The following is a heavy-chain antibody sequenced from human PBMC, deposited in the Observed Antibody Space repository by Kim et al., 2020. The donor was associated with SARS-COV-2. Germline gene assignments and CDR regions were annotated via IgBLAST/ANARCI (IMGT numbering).Heavy chain of an antibody. CDR3: ARDIPGDSFDI. D-gene: IGHD2-21*01. J-gene: IGHJ3*02. CDR1: GYTFTSYG. V-gene: IGHV7-4-1*02. Sequence: ASVKVSCKAFGYTFTSYGMNWVRQAPGQGPEWMGWIDTKTGNPTYAQGFTGRFVFSLDTSVSTAYLQISSLKAEDSGVYYCARDIPGDSFDIWGQGTMVTVSS. CDR2: IDTKTGNP.